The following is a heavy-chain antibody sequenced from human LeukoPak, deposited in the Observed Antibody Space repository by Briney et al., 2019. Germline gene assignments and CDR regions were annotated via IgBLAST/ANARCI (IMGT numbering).Heavy chain of an antibody. J-gene: IGHJ3*02. CDR3: ARAPGAFDI. CDR2: IYYTGGT. Sequence: SETLSLTCTVSGDSITSGSYYWAWIRQHLGKGLELIGYIYYTGGTHYNPSLKSRLAISVDTSENHFSLKLSSVTAADTAIYFCARAPGAFDIWGQGTMVTVSS. V-gene: IGHV4-31*03. CDR1: GDSITSGSYY.